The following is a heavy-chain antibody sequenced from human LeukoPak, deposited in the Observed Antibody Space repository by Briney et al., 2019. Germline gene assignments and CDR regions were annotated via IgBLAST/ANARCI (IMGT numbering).Heavy chain of an antibody. CDR3: AKGDYYDSSGYSLDS. D-gene: IGHD3-22*01. J-gene: IGHJ4*02. CDR1: GFTFDDYA. CDR2: INWNSGRI. Sequence: GGSLRLSCAASGFTFDDYAMHWVRQVPGKGLEWVSSINWNSGRIDYADSVKGRFTISRDNAKNSLYLQMNSLRAEDTALYYCAKGDYYDSSGYSLDSWGQGTLVTVSS. V-gene: IGHV3-9*01.